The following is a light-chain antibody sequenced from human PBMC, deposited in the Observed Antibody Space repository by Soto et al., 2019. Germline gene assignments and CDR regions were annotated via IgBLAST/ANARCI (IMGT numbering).Light chain of an antibody. CDR3: QQYNNWPRT. V-gene: IGKV3-15*01. J-gene: IGKJ1*01. CDR1: QSVSSN. Sequence: EIVLTQSPATLSVSQGERATLSCRASQSVSSNLAWYLQKPGQAPRLLIYGASTRATSIPARFSGSGSGTEFTLTISSLQSEDFAVYYCQQYNNWPRTFGQGTKV. CDR2: GAS.